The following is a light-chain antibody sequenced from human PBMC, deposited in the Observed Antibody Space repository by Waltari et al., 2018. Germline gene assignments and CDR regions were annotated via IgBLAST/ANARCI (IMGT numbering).Light chain of an antibody. CDR3: ATWDDNLSHWV. CDR1: SSNIGRNH. V-gene: IGLV1-47*01. CDR2: RND. J-gene: IGLJ3*02. Sequence: QSVLTQPPSASGTPGQGVTISCSGSSSNIGRNHVYWYQQLPGTAPKLLIYRNDQRPSGVPARFSGSKSGTSASLDISGLRSEDEADYHCATWDDNLSHWVFGGGTKMTVL.